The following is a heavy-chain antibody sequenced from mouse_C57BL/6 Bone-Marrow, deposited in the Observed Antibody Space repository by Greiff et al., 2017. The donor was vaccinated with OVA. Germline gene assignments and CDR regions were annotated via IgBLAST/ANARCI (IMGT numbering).Heavy chain of an antibody. J-gene: IGHJ2*01. CDR3: ARRGSSRGYFDY. D-gene: IGHD1-1*01. CDR1: GYTFTNYW. Sequence: QVQLKQSGAELVRPGTSVKMSCKASGYTFTNYWIGWAKQRPGHGLEWIGDIYPGGGYTNYNEKFKGKATLTADKSSSTAYLQCSSLTSEDSAIYYCARRGSSRGYFDYWGQGTTLTVSS. CDR2: IYPGGGYT. V-gene: IGHV1-63*01.